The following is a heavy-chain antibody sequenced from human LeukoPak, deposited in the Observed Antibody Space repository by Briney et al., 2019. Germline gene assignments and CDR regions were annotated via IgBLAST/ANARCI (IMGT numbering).Heavy chain of an antibody. J-gene: IGHJ4*02. CDR3: ARVATETVDIVATIGS. Sequence: GGSLRLSCAASGFTFSSYGMHWVRQAPGKGLEWVSSISSSSSYIYYADSVKGRFTISRDNAKNSLYLQMNSLRAEDTAVYYCARVATETVDIVATIGSWGQGTLVTVSS. D-gene: IGHD5-12*01. CDR1: GFTFSSYG. V-gene: IGHV3-21*01. CDR2: ISSSSSYI.